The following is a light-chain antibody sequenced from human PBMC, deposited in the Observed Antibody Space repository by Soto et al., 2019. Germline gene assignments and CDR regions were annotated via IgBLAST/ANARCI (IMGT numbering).Light chain of an antibody. CDR2: DVS. V-gene: IGKV3-11*01. J-gene: IGKJ4*01. CDR1: QSVASY. Sequence: EIVLTQSPATLSLSPGEVATLSCRASQSVASYLAWYQQKPGQAPRLLIYDVSNRASGIPARFSGSGSGTDFTPTISSLEPEDFAVYYCQQRVNWPPLTFGGGTKVEIK. CDR3: QQRVNWPPLT.